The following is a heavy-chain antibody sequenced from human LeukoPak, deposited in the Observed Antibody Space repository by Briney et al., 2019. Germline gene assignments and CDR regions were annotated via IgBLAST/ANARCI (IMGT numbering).Heavy chain of an antibody. CDR2: ISGSGGAT. CDR3: AKDGLPYGTRTHFDY. J-gene: IGHJ4*02. V-gene: IGHV3-23*01. D-gene: IGHD1-1*01. CDR1: GFTLSTYA. Sequence: GGSLRLSCAASGFTLSTYAMNWVRQAPGKGLEWVSSISGSGGATYYADSVKGRFTISRDNSKNMLYLQVNSLRADDTAVYYCAKDGLPYGTRTHFDYRGQGTLVTVSS.